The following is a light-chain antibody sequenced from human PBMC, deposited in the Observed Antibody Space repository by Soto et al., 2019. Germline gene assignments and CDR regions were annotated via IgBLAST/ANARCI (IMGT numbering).Light chain of an antibody. Sequence: DIQMTQSPSSVSASVGDRVTITCRASQGISSWLAWYQHKPGKAPKLLIYVASSLQSGVPSRFSGSGSGTDFTLTISSLQPEDFANYYFQQANSFPWTFGQGTKVEIK. CDR2: VAS. V-gene: IGKV1-12*01. CDR3: QQANSFPWT. J-gene: IGKJ1*01. CDR1: QGISSW.